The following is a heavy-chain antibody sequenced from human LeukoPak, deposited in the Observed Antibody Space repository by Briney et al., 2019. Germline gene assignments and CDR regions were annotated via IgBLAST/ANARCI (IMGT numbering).Heavy chain of an antibody. D-gene: IGHD1-1*01. V-gene: IGHV4-61*02. CDR2: IYTSGST. CDR1: GGSISSGSYY. Sequence: PSETLSLTCTVSGGSISSGSYYWSWIRQPAGKGLGWIGRIYTSGSTNYNPSLKSRVTISVDTSKNQFSLKLSSVTAADTAVYYCARASTGTTGRFDYWGQGTLVTVSS. J-gene: IGHJ4*02. CDR3: ARASTGTTGRFDY.